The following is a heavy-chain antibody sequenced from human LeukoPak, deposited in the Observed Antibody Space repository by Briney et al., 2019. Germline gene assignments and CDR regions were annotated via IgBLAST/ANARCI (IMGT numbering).Heavy chain of an antibody. Sequence: GGSLRLSCAASGFIFNRYWMHWVRQVPGKGLVWVSCIDSDGRDTNYADFVKGRFTISRDNAKNTLYLQVNSLRVEDTAVYYCASASPPIENYYDSSGHSPFYYYYGMDVWGQGTTVAVSS. J-gene: IGHJ6*02. CDR2: IDSDGRDT. CDR1: GFIFNRYW. D-gene: IGHD3-22*01. CDR3: ASASPPIENYYDSSGHSPFYYYYGMDV. V-gene: IGHV3-74*01.